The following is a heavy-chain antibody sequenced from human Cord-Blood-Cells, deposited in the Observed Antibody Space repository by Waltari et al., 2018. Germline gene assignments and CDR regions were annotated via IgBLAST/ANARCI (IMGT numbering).Heavy chain of an antibody. CDR2: ISNDGSNK. CDR1: GFTFSSYA. Sequence: QVQLVESGGGVVQPGRSLRLSCAASGFTFSSYAMHWVRQAPGKGLEWVAVISNDGSNKYYADSCKGRFTISRDNSKNTLYLQMNSLRAEDTAVYYCARDCKKGGRYYYGMDVWGQGTTVTVSS. V-gene: IGHV3-30-3*01. J-gene: IGHJ6*02. CDR3: ARDCKKGGRYYYGMDV. D-gene: IGHD2-15*01.